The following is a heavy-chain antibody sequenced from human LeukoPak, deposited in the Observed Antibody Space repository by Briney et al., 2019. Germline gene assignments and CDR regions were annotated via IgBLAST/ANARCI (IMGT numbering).Heavy chain of an antibody. CDR1: GYTFTGYY. Sequence: GASVKVSCKASGYTFTGYYIHWVRQAPVQGLEWMGWINPNSGDTNYAQNFQGRVTLTRDTSISTAYMELSRLRSDDTAVYYCARDGAFDVWGQGTMVTVSS. CDR2: INPNSGDT. CDR3: ARDGAFDV. V-gene: IGHV1-2*02. J-gene: IGHJ3*01.